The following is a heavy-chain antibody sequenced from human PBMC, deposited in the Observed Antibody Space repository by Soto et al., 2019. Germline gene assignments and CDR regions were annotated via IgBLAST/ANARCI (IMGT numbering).Heavy chain of an antibody. V-gene: IGHV4-39*01. CDR2: IYYSGST. Sequence: SETLSLTCTVSGGSISSSSYYWGWIRQPPGKGLEWIGSIYYSGSTYYNPSLKSRVTISVDTSKNQFSLKLSSVTAADTAVYYCARRVVVPAALINWFDPWGQGTLVTVSS. CDR3: ARRVVVPAALINWFDP. D-gene: IGHD2-2*01. J-gene: IGHJ5*02. CDR1: GGSISSSSYY.